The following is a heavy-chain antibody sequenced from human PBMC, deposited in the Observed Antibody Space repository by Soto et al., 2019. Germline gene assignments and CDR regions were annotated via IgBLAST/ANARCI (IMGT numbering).Heavy chain of an antibody. CDR3: ARDLALAGNY. Sequence: PGGSLRLSCAASGFTFSSYAMNWVRQTQEKGLEWVSSISSTSSYKHYSDSVKGRFTISRDNANNSLFLQMNSLRAEDTATYYCARDLALAGNYWGQGVLVTVSS. CDR2: ISSTSSYK. CDR1: GFTFSSYA. J-gene: IGHJ4*02. V-gene: IGHV3-21*01. D-gene: IGHD6-19*01.